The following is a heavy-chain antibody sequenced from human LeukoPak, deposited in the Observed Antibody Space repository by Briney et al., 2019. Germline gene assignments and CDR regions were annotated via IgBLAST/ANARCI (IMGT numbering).Heavy chain of an antibody. V-gene: IGHV1-69*05. CDR2: IIPIFGTA. J-gene: IGHJ4*02. CDR3: AGRRRRCSGYRETDY. D-gene: IGHD5-12*01. Sequence: SVKVSCKASGGTFSSYAISWVRQARGQGLEWMGRIIPIFGTANYAQKFQGRVTITTDESTSTAYMELSSLRSEDTAVYYCAGRRRRCSGYRETDYWGQGTLVTVSS. CDR1: GGTFSSYA.